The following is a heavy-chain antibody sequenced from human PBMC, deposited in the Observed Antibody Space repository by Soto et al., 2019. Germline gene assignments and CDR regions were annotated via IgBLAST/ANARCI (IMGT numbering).Heavy chain of an antibody. CDR1: GGSISSYY. D-gene: IGHD3-3*01. Sequence: QVQLQESGPGLVKPSETLSLTCTVSGGSISSYYWSWIRQPPGKGLEWIGYIYYSGSTNYNPSLKSRVTISVDTSKNQFSLKLSSVTAADTAVYYCARVDVSSSPSGYSDRAAIDYWGQGTLVTVSS. CDR2: IYYSGST. V-gene: IGHV4-59*01. CDR3: ARVDVSSSPSGYSDRAAIDY. J-gene: IGHJ4*02.